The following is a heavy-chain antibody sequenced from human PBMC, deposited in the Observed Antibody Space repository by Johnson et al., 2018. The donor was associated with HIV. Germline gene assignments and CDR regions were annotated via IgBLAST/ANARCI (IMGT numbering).Heavy chain of an antibody. CDR2: ITGTGGST. Sequence: EVHLVESGGGVVQPGGSLRLSCAASGFTFSSYGMSWVRQAPGKGLEWVSGITGTGGSTYYADSVKGRFTISRDNSKNTLYLQMNSLRAEDTAVYYCAKGFFELDDAFDIWGQGTVVTVSS. D-gene: IGHD3/OR15-3a*01. CDR3: AKGFFELDDAFDI. J-gene: IGHJ3*02. V-gene: IGHV3-23*04. CDR1: GFTFSSYG.